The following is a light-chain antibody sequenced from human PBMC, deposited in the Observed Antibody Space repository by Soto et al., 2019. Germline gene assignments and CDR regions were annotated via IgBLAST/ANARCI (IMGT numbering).Light chain of an antibody. V-gene: IGKV1-39*01. CDR3: LQDYNYPRT. J-gene: IGKJ1*01. CDR1: QSISTY. CDR2: AAS. Sequence: DIQITQHTSSLSASVGDSVTIPSRASQSISTYLNWCQQKPGKAPKLLIYAASTLQSGVPSRFSGSGSGTEFTLTISSLQPEDFATYYCLQDYNYPRTCGQGTK.